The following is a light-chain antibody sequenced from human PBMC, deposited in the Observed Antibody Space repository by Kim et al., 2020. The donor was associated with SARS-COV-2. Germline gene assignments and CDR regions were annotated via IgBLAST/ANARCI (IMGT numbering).Light chain of an antibody. CDR3: MQVLQIPRT. V-gene: IGKV2-28*01. J-gene: IGKJ2*01. Sequence: DIVMTQSPLSLPVTPGEPASISCRSSQSLLYSDGYTYLDWYLQKPGQSPQLLIYLGSNRASWVPDRFSGSGSGTDFTLKISRVATEDVGVYYCMQVLQIPRTFGQGTKLEI. CDR2: LGS. CDR1: QSLLYSDGYTY.